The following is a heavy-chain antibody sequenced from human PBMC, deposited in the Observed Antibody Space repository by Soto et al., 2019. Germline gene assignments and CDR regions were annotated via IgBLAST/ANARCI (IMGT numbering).Heavy chain of an antibody. J-gene: IGHJ4*02. CDR1: VYSINRVHC. CDR2: ISHSGIT. Sequence: SETLSLTCSFSVYSINRVHCWSGVRQPPGKGLEWIGQISHSGITNYNPSLTSRVTISVYKSKNHFSLKVTSVTAADTAVYYCAARHFRSGTSNDTRIEQRGQGNLVNVXP. V-gene: IGHV4-4*02. D-gene: IGHD3-3*02. CDR3: AARHFRSGTSNDTRIEQ.